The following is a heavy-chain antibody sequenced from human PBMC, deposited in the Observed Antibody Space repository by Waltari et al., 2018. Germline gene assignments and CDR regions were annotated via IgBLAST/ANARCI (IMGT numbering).Heavy chain of an antibody. D-gene: IGHD7-27*01. CDR3: AREVTKVELGRRLPHFFDS. J-gene: IGHJ4*02. Sequence: QVQLQESGPGLVKPSQTLSLPCTVTGDSITSNSFYWNWVWQPAGKGLEWIGRFYSSEYINYNPSLKSRVTISRDTSKKQFFLKLTSVTAADTAFYYCAREVTKVELGRRLPHFFDSWGQGTLVTVSS. V-gene: IGHV4-61*02. CDR2: FYSSEYI. CDR1: GDSITSNSFY.